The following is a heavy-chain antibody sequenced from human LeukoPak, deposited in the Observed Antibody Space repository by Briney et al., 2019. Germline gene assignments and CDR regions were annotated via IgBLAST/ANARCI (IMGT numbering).Heavy chain of an antibody. J-gene: IGHJ5*02. V-gene: IGHV4-39*01. CDR2: IYYSGYT. CDR1: GGSISSSSYY. CDR3: ARLPLYYYGSGSYP. Sequence: SETLSLTCTVSGGSISSSSYYWGWIRQPPGKGLEWIGSIYYSGYTYYNPSLESRVTISVDTSKNQFSLKLSSVTAADTAVYYCARLPLYYYGSGSYPWGQGTLVTVSS. D-gene: IGHD3-10*01.